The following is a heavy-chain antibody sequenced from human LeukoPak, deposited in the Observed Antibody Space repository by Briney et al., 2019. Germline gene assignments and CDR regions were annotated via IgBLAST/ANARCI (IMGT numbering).Heavy chain of an antibody. CDR1: GFTFSSYA. CDR2: ISWNSGSI. D-gene: IGHD3-22*01. Sequence: GGSLRLSCAASGFTFSSYAMSWVRQAPGKGLEWVSGISWNSGSIGYADSVKGRFTIPRDNAKNSLYLQMNSLRAEDTALYYCAKDRSADYYDSSGPDAFDIWGQGTMVTVSS. J-gene: IGHJ3*02. CDR3: AKDRSADYYDSSGPDAFDI. V-gene: IGHV3-9*01.